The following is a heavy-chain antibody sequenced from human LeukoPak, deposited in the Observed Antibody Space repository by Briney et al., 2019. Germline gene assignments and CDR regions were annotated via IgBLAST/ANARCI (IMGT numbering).Heavy chain of an antibody. CDR3: ARELVAGTLDY. CDR1: GFTFSSYG. D-gene: IGHD6-19*01. CDR2: ISYDGSNK. J-gene: IGHJ4*02. Sequence: PGGSLRLSCAASGFTFSSYGMHWVRQAPGKGLEWVAVISYDGSNKYYADSVKGRFTISRDNSKNSLYLQMNSLRAEDTAVYYCARELVAGTLDYWGQGTLVTVSS. V-gene: IGHV3-30*03.